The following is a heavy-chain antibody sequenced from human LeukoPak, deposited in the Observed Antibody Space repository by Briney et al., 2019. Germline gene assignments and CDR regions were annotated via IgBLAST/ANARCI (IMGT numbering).Heavy chain of an antibody. CDR3: ASGYSNTWWYFDY. CDR2: ISYDGSDK. Sequence: GGSLRLSCAASGFSFSTYAMHWVRQPPGKGLEWVALISYDGSDKYYADSVKGRFTISRDNSKNTVYLQMNSLTTYDAAVYYCASGYSNTWWYFDYWGQGTLVAVSS. J-gene: IGHJ4*02. CDR1: GFSFSTYA. V-gene: IGHV3-30*01. D-gene: IGHD6-13*01.